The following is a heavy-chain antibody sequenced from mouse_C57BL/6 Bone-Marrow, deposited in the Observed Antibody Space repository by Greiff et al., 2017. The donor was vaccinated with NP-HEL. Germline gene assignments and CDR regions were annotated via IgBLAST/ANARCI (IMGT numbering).Heavy chain of an antibody. CDR1: GYTFTSYW. J-gene: IGHJ3*01. CDR3: ARDEMYYYGSSFAY. D-gene: IGHD1-1*01. V-gene: IGHV1-55*01. CDR2: IYPGSGST. Sequence: QVQLQQPGAELVKPGASVKMSCKASGYTFTSYWITWVKQRPGQGLEWIGDIYPGSGSTNYNEKFKSKATLTVDTSSSTAYMQLSSLTSEDSAVYYWARDEMYYYGSSFAYWGQGTLVTVSA.